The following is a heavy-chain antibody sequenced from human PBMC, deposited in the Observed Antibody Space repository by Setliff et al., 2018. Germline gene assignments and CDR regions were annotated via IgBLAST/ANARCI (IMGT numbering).Heavy chain of an antibody. CDR2: IKSKADGGTT. CDR1: GFTFSNAW. CDR3: TTWPENGGYYYYYYMDV. V-gene: IGHV3-15*01. D-gene: IGHD3-16*01. J-gene: IGHJ6*03. Sequence: GGSLRLSCAASGFTFSNAWMTRVRQAPGKGLEWVGRIKSKADGGTTDYVAPVKGRFTISRDDSKNTLFLQMNNLKIEDTAVYYCTTWPENGGYYYYYYMDVWGKGTTVTVSS.